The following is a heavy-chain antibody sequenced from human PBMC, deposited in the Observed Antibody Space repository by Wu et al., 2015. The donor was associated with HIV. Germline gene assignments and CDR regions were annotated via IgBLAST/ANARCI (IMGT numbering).Heavy chain of an antibody. J-gene: IGHJ3*02. CDR1: GYTFTSYG. D-gene: IGHD6-19*01. CDR3: ARFLFLVGYSSVPGAFDI. V-gene: IGHV1-18*01. CDR2: ISAYNGNT. Sequence: QVQLVQSGAEVKKPGASVKVSCKASGYTFTSYGISWVRQAPGQGLEWMGWISAYNGNTNYAQKLQGRVTMTTDTSTSTAYMELRSLRSDDTAVYYCARFLFLVGYSSVPGAFDIWGQGTMVTVSS.